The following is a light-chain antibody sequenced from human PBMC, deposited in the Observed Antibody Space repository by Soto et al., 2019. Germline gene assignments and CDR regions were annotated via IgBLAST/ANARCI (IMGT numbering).Light chain of an antibody. CDR2: AAS. V-gene: IGKV1-5*03. CDR3: AVSAFLLNT. CDR1: PILYTC. J-gene: IGKJ2*01. Sequence: RVTITCRASPILYTCLAWYQQRPGKAHKLLIYAASILASGVPSRFRGSGVGTDFTLTIICLQAEDGIRDRSAVSAFLLNTSGEGTKPDIK.